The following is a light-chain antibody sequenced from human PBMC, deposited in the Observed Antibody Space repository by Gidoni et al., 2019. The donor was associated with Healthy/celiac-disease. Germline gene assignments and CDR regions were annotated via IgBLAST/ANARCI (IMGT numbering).Light chain of an antibody. V-gene: IGKV3-20*01. CDR2: GAS. Sequence: EIVLTQSPGTLSLSPGERATLSCRASQSVSSSYLAWYQQKPGQAPRLLIYGASSRATGIPDRFSGSGSVTDFTLTISRLEPEDFAVYYCQQYCISFWTFXQXTKVEIK. CDR3: QQYCISFWT. J-gene: IGKJ1*01. CDR1: QSVSSSY.